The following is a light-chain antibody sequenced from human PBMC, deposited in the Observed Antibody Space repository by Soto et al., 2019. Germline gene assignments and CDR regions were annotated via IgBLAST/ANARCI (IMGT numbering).Light chain of an antibody. J-gene: IGKJ1*01. Sequence: EIVMTQSPATLSLSPGERATLSCRASQSVSSNLVWYLQKPGQAPRLLIYDTSTRATGIPHRFSGSGSGTDFTLTISRLEPEDFAVYYCQQYGSSSWTFGQGTKV. CDR1: QSVSSN. CDR2: DTS. V-gene: IGKV3-20*01. CDR3: QQYGSSSWT.